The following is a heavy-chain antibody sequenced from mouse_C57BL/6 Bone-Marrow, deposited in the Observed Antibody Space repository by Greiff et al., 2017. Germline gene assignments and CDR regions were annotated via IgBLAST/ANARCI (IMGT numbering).Heavy chain of an antibody. CDR1: GYTFTRYG. J-gene: IGHJ2*01. CDR3: ARGSYGNYGVFDY. D-gene: IGHD2-1*01. Sequence: QVQLQQSGAELARPGASVKLSCKASGYTFTRYGISWVKQRTGQGLEWIGEIYPRSGNTYYNEKFKGKATLTADKSSSTAYMELRSLTSEDSAVYFCARGSYGNYGVFDYWGQGTTLTVSS. CDR2: IYPRSGNT. V-gene: IGHV1-81*01.